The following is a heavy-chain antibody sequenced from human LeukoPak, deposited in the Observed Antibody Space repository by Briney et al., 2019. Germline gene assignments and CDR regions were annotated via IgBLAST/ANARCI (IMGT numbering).Heavy chain of an antibody. CDR3: AREGNIVVVPAALSYGMDV. Sequence: GGSLTLSCAASGFTFSSYWMSWVRQAPGKGLEWVANIKQDGSEKYYVDSVKGRFTSSRDNAKNSLYLQMNSLRAEDTAVYYCAREGNIVVVPAALSYGMDVWGQGTTVTVSS. D-gene: IGHD2-2*01. J-gene: IGHJ6*02. V-gene: IGHV3-7*01. CDR1: GFTFSSYW. CDR2: IKQDGSEK.